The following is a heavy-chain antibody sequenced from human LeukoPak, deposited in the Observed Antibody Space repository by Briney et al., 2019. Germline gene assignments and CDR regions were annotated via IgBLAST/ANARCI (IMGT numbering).Heavy chain of an antibody. Sequence: PGRSLRLSCALSGLTFRSYAMHWVRHAPGTGLDWEAVISYDESNKYYADSVKGRFTISRDNPNNTLYLKMNSLRAEDTAVYYCASDHGYYCDYYSNYYFYYMDVWGKGTTVTISS. V-gene: IGHV3-30*04. CDR1: GLTFRSYA. CDR2: ISYDESNK. CDR3: ASDHGYYCDYYSNYYFYYMDV. J-gene: IGHJ6*03. D-gene: IGHD4-17*01.